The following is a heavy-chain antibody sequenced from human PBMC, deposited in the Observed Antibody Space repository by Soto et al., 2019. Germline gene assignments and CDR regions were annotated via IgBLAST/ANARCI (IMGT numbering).Heavy chain of an antibody. Sequence: SQTLSLTGAISGDSVSSNSAAWNWIRQSPSRGLEWLGRTYYRFKWYNDYAVSVRSRITINADTSKNQFSLQLTSVTPEDTAVYYCARSDYGDSNFDFWGQGTLVTVPQ. CDR2: TYYRFKWYN. V-gene: IGHV6-1*01. D-gene: IGHD4-17*01. J-gene: IGHJ4*02. CDR3: ARSDYGDSNFDF. CDR1: GDSVSSNSAA.